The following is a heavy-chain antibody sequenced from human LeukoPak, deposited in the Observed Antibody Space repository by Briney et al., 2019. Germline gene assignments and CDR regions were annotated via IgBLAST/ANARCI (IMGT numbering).Heavy chain of an antibody. CDR1: GYTFMNYG. D-gene: IGHD3-9*01. CDR2: ISAYNGNT. CDR3: ARDRDVLRYFDYLLHSYYFDY. V-gene: IGHV1-18*01. Sequence: ASVKVSCKASGYTFMNYGISWVRQAPGQGLEWRGWISAYNGNTRYAQKLQGRVTMTTDTSTSTAYMELRSLRSDDTAMYYCARDRDVLRYFDYLLHSYYFDYWGQGTLVTVSS. J-gene: IGHJ4*02.